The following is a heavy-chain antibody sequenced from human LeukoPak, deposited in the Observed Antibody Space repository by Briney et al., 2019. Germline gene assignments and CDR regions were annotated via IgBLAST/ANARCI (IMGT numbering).Heavy chain of an antibody. D-gene: IGHD4-17*01. CDR1: GYTFTSYA. Sequence: ASVKVSCKASGYTFTSYAMHWVRQAPGQRLEWMGWINAGNGNTKYSQKFQGRVTITRDTSASTAYMELSSLRSDDTAVYYCAREYQDGDYFDYWGQGTLVTVSS. CDR2: INAGNGNT. V-gene: IGHV1-3*01. CDR3: AREYQDGDYFDY. J-gene: IGHJ4*02.